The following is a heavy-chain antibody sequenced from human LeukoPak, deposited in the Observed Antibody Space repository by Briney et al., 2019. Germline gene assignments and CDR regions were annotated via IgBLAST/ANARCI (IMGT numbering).Heavy chain of an antibody. CDR3: ANNYDFWSGYTPRFDF. Sequence: PGGSLRLSCAASGFTFSRYWMHWVREAPGKGLVWVSRINTDGSSTNYADSVKGRFTISRDNAKNTLYLQLHSLRAEDTAVYYCANNYDFWSGYTPRFDFWGQGTLVTVSS. CDR2: INTDGSST. V-gene: IGHV3-74*01. J-gene: IGHJ4*02. D-gene: IGHD3-3*01. CDR1: GFTFSRYW.